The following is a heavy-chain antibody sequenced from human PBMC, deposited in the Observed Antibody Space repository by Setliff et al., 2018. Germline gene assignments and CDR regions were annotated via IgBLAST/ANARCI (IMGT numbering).Heavy chain of an antibody. V-gene: IGHV1-46*01. CDR2: INPSSNRT. J-gene: IGHJ4*02. CDR1: GYTFTSYY. CDR3: ARGGTYRYFDY. Sequence: ASVKVSCKASGYTFTSYYVHWVRQAPGQGLEWMGIINPSSNRTNYAQNFQGRVAMTRDTSSHTFYLEVRSLTSEDTAVYFCARGGTYRYFDYWGQGALVTVSS.